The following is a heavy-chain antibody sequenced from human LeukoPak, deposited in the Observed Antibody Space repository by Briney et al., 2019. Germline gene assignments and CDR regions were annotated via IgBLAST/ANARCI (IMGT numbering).Heavy chain of an antibody. D-gene: IGHD1-14*01. CDR2: ISYDGSNK. V-gene: IGHV3-30*03. CDR3: ARVGPWVNPDYYYYYMDV. Sequence: PGRSLRLSCAASGFTFSSYGMHWVRQAPGKGLEWVAVISYDGSNKYYADSVKGRFTISRDNSKNTLYLQMNSLRAEDTAVYYCARVGPWVNPDYYYYYMDVWGKGTTVTVSS. CDR1: GFTFSSYG. J-gene: IGHJ6*03.